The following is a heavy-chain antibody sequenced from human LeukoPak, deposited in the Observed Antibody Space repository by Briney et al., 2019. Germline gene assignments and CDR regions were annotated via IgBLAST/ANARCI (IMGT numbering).Heavy chain of an antibody. CDR3: ASSKDHYRHY. V-gene: IGHV3-7*05. J-gene: IGHJ4*02. Sequence: GGSLSLSCAASGFRFSDSWMTWVRQAPGKGLQWVASIHEDAGEKQYVESVRGRFTISRDNAKNSLYLQMNSLRVEDTAVYYCASSKDHYRHYSGQGTLVTVSS. CDR2: IHEDAGEK. D-gene: IGHD1-26*01. CDR1: GFRFSDSW.